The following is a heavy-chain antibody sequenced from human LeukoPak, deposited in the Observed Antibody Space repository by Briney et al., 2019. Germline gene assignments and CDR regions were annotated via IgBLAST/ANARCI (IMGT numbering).Heavy chain of an antibody. CDR2: IYYSGST. CDR3: ARQKLTYGDPEYNWFNP. Sequence: SETLSLTCTVSGGSISSYYWSWIRQPPGKGLEWIRYIYYSGSTNYNPSLKSRVTISVDTSKNQFSLKLSSVTAADTAVYYCARQKLTYGDPEYNWFNPWGQGTLVTVSS. J-gene: IGHJ5*02. CDR1: GGSISSYY. D-gene: IGHD4-17*01. V-gene: IGHV4-59*08.